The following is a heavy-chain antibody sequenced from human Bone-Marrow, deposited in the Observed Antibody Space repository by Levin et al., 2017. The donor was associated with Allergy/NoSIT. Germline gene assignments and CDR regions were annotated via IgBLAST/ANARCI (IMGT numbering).Heavy chain of an antibody. D-gene: IGHD6-13*01. CDR1: GGSFSGYH. Sequence: ESLKISCAVYGGSFSGYHWTWIRQPPGKGLEWIGEINDDGSTKYTPSLERRVTIPMDPSKNQFSLRLRSVTAAESAVEYCARGLGSSWRHCYHYVDVWSKGTTVAV. CDR2: INDDGST. CDR3: ARGLGSSWRHCYHYVDV. J-gene: IGHJ6*03. V-gene: IGHV4-34*01.